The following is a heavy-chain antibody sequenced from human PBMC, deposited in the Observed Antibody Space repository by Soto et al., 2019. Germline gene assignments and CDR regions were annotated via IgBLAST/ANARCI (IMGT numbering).Heavy chain of an antibody. CDR2: IYHSGTT. J-gene: IGHJ6*02. Sequence: SETLSLTCAVSGGSISSPNWWSWVRQSPGKGLEWIGEIYHSGTTNYNPSLKSRVTISLEKSKSQFSLKVTSVTAADTAVYYCAKEVVVVPGALRGYGLDVWGPGTTVTVSS. V-gene: IGHV4-4*02. CDR3: AKEVVVVPGALRGYGLDV. D-gene: IGHD2-2*02. CDR1: GGSISSPNW.